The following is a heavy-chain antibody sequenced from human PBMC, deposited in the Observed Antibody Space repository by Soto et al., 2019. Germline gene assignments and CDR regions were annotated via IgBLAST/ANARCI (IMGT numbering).Heavy chain of an antibody. CDR3: ARIAAAGTAGDYYYGMDV. J-gene: IGHJ6*02. V-gene: IGHV4-34*01. D-gene: IGHD6-13*01. Sequence: SETLSLTCAVYGGSFSGYYWSWIRQPPGKXLEWIGEINHSGSTNYNPSLKSRVTISVDTSKNQFSLKLSSVTAADTAVYYCARIAAAGTAGDYYYGMDVWGQGTTVTVSS. CDR1: GGSFSGYY. CDR2: INHSGST.